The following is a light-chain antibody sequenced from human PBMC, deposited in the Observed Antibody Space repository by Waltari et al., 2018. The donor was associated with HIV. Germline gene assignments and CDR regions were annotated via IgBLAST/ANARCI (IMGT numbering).Light chain of an antibody. CDR3: QQYNNWPPIT. CDR2: GAS. J-gene: IGKJ5*01. CDR1: QSIGWR. V-gene: IGKV3-15*01. Sequence: EVVMTQSPATLSVSPGEGVTLSCRASQSIGWRLAWYQQKPGQAPRLLIYGASNRDSGIPVRFSGSVSGTDFTLTISSVQSEDCAVYYCQQYNNWPPITFGQGTRLEIK.